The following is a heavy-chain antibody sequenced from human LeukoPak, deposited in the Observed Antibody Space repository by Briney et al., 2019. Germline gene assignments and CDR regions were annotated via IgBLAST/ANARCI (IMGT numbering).Heavy chain of an antibody. CDR3: ARVVGATSEFDY. V-gene: IGHV1-8*01. Sequence: ASVKVSCKASGYTFTSYDINWVRQATGQGLEWMGWMNPNSGNTGYAHKFQGRVTMTRNTSISTAYRELRSLRSEDTAVYYCARVVGATSEFDYWGQGTLVTVSS. J-gene: IGHJ4*02. CDR2: MNPNSGNT. CDR1: GYTFTSYD. D-gene: IGHD1-26*01.